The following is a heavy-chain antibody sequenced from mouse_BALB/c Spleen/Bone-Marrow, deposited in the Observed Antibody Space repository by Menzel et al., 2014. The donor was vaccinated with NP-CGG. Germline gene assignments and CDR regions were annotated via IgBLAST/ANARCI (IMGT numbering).Heavy chain of an antibody. CDR3: AMYYYGSSLFAY. J-gene: IGHJ3*01. CDR1: GFNIKDTY. V-gene: IGHV14-3*02. D-gene: IGHD1-1*01. CDR2: IDPANGNT. Sequence: EVMLVESGAELVKPGASVKSSCTASGFNIKDTYMHWVKQRPEQGLEWIGWIDPANGNTKYDPKFQGKATITADTSSNTAYLQLSSLTSEDTAVYYCAMYYYGSSLFAYWGQGTLVTVSA.